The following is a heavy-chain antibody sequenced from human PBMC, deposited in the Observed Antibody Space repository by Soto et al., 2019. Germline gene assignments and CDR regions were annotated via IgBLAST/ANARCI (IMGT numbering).Heavy chain of an antibody. J-gene: IGHJ4*02. Sequence: QITLKESGPTLVKSTQTLTLTCTFSGFSLTTSGVGVAWIRQPPGKALEWLSLIYWNDKERYNPSLKNRLTITKDTSKNQVLLTMTAMDPVDTGTYYCARAGTLELDRLDFWGQGTPVTVSS. CDR2: IYWNDKE. CDR1: GFSLTTSGVG. CDR3: ARAGTLELDRLDF. D-gene: IGHD1-1*01. V-gene: IGHV2-5*01.